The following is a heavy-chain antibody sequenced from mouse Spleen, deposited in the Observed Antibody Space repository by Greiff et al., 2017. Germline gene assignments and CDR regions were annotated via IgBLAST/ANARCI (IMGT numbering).Heavy chain of an antibody. D-gene: IGHD2-1*01. J-gene: IGHJ3*01. CDR1: GFTFSSYG. Sequence: DVHLVESGGDLVKPGGSLKLSCAASGFTFSSYGMSWVRQTPDKRLEWVATISSGGSYTYYPDSVKGRFTISRDNAKNTLYLQMSSLKSEDTAMYYCARHLYGNYAFAYWGQGTLVTVSA. V-gene: IGHV5-6*01. CDR2: ISSGGSYT. CDR3: ARHLYGNYAFAY.